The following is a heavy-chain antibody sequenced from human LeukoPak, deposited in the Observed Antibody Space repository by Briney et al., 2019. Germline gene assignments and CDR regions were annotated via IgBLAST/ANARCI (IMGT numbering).Heavy chain of an antibody. CDR1: GFTFTYYA. CDR3: ARDRSFWFGEWDF. Sequence: GGSLRLSCAASGFTFTYYAMSWVRQAPGKGLEWISIISDSGGSTYYADTVKGRFTISRDNSKNTLYLQMNSLRAEDTAVYYCARDRSFWFGEWDFWGQGTLVTVSS. J-gene: IGHJ4*02. CDR2: ISDSGGST. V-gene: IGHV3-23*01. D-gene: IGHD3-10*01.